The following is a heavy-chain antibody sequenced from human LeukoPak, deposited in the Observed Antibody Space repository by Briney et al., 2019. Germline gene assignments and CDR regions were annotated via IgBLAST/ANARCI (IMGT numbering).Heavy chain of an antibody. D-gene: IGHD3-22*01. V-gene: IGHV1-18*01. CDR1: GYTFNTYG. CDR3: ARSHYDSSGYPPYPRYYGMDV. Sequence: GDSVKVSCKGSGYTFNTYGITWVRQAPGQGLEWMGWINTDTLNARYEQKFQGRVTMTRDTSISTAYMELSRLRSDDTAVYYCARSHYDSSGYPPYPRYYGMDVWGQGTTVTVSS. J-gene: IGHJ6*02. CDR2: INTDTLNA.